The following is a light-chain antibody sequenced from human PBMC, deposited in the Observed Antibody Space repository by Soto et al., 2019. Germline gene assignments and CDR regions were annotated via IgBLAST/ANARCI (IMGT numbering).Light chain of an antibody. CDR3: QQHTDWPPIT. V-gene: IGKV3-15*01. J-gene: IGKJ5*01. Sequence: VLTQSPATLSLSPGERATLSCRASQSVSSQLAWYQQKPGQPPRLLIYGASTRATGVPARFSGSGSGTDFILTISSLQSEDVAVYYCQQHTDWPPITFGQGTRLEIK. CDR2: GAS. CDR1: QSVSSQ.